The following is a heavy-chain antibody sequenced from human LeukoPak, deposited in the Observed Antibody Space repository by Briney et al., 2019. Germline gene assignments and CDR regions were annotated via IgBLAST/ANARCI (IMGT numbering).Heavy chain of an antibody. V-gene: IGHV4-4*02. CDR1: LXSTTSNF. CDR2: FHRSGSP. CDR3: AREILGGFNPGAY. Sequence: TSETLSLTWTVSLXSTTSNFWSWVRQPPGKGLEWIGEFHRSGSPNYNPSLQSRVTISIDRSRNQIVLELSSVTAADTAVYYCAREILGGFNPGAYWGQGILATVSS. J-gene: IGHJ4*02. D-gene: IGHD1-14*01.